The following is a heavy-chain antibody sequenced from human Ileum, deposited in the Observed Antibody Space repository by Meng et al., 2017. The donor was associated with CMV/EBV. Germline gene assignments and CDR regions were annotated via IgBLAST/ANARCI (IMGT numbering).Heavy chain of an antibody. Sequence: GESLKISCAVSGLGVSDNYMVWVRQSPGKGLEWVSVIYSGGSSTYYADSVKGRYTISRDNSKNTLYLQMNSLRAEDTAVYYCAKEGAAGFLDYWGQGTLVTVSS. V-gene: IGHV3-23*03. CDR2: IYSGGSST. D-gene: IGHD6-13*01. CDR3: AKEGAAGFLDY. J-gene: IGHJ4*02. CDR1: GLGVSDNY.